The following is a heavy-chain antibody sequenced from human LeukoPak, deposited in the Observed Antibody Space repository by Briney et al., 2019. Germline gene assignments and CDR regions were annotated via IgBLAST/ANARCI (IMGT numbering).Heavy chain of an antibody. CDR2: INHSGST. Sequence: SWVRQPPGKGLEWIGEINHSGSTNYNPSLKSRVTISVDTSKNQFSLKLSSVTAADTAVYYCARGPHDYVWGSYRYTPLPDYWGQGTLVTVSS. J-gene: IGHJ4*02. V-gene: IGHV4-34*01. D-gene: IGHD3-16*02. CDR3: ARGPHDYVWGSYRYTPLPDY.